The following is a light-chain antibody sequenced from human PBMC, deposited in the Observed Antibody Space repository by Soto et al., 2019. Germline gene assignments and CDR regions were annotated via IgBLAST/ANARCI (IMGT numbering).Light chain of an antibody. CDR2: DVS. J-gene: IGKJ2*01. Sequence: DIQMTQSPSTLSASVGDRVTITCRASQNVTTWLAWYQHKPGKAPKLLLYDVSNLESGVPSRFSGSGSGTEFTLTISSLQSDDFATYYCQQYNSYPYTFGQGTKLEIK. CDR3: QQYNSYPYT. CDR1: QNVTTW. V-gene: IGKV1-5*01.